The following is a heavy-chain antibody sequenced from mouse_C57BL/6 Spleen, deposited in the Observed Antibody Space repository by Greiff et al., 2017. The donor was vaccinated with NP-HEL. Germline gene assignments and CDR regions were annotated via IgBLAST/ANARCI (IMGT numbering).Heavy chain of an antibody. D-gene: IGHD1-1*01. Sequence: EVKVVESGGGLVKPGGSLKLSCAASGFTFSDYGMHWVRQAPEKGLEWVAYISSGSSTIYYADTVKGRFTISRDNAKNTLFLQMTSLRSEDTAMYYCAREGYGSSPWFAYWGQGTLVTVSA. CDR3: AREGYGSSPWFAY. J-gene: IGHJ3*01. CDR1: GFTFSDYG. CDR2: ISSGSSTI. V-gene: IGHV5-17*01.